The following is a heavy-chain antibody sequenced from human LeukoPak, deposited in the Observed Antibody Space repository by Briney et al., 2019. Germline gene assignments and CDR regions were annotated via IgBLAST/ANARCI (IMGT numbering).Heavy chain of an antibody. CDR1: GGSISSYY. V-gene: IGHV4-59*01. J-gene: IGHJ4*02. CDR2: IYYSGNT. D-gene: IGHD4-17*01. Sequence: SETLSLTCTVSGGSISSYYWSWIRQPPGKGLECIGYIYYSGNTNYNPSLKSRVTISVDTSNNQFSLKLSSVTAADTAVYYCARGGDYLFDYWGQGTLVTVSS. CDR3: ARGGDYLFDY.